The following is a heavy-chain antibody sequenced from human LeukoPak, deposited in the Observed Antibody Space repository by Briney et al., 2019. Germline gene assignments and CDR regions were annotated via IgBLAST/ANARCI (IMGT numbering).Heavy chain of an antibody. CDR1: GFTFSSYS. V-gene: IGHV3-48*01. CDR2: ISSSSSTI. D-gene: IGHD3-9*01. CDR3: ARDRADYDILTGYVHDY. Sequence: GGSLRLSCAASGFTFSSYSMNWVRQAPGKGLEWVSYISSSSSTIYYADSVKGRFTISRDNAKNSLYLQMNSLRAEDTAVYYCARDRADYDILTGYVHDYWGQGTLVTVSS. J-gene: IGHJ4*02.